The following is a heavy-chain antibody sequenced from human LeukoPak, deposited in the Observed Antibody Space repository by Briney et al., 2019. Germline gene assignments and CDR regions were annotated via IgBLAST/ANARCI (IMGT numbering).Heavy chain of an antibody. CDR2: ISGSGSST. Sequence: GGSLRLSCAASGFTFSSYAMIWVRQIPGKGLEGLEWVSSISGSGSSTYYADSVKGRFTISRDNSKNTLYLQMNSLRAEDTAVYYCAKTTPFYCSSTSCHVGWFDPWGQGTLVTVSS. CDR3: AKTTPFYCSSTSCHVGWFDP. V-gene: IGHV3-23*01. CDR1: GFTFSSYA. D-gene: IGHD2-2*01. J-gene: IGHJ5*02.